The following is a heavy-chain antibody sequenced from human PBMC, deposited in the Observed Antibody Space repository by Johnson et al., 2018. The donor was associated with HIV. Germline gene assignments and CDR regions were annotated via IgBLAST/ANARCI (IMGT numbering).Heavy chain of an antibody. V-gene: IGHV3-30-3*01. D-gene: IGHD3-10*01. CDR2: TSYDGTYK. J-gene: IGHJ3*02. Sequence: QVQLVESGGGLVQPGGSLRLSCAASGFTFNNYATHWVRQAPGKGLEWVALTSYDGTYKYYADSVKGRFTISRDNAKKSLFLLMNSLRAEDTAVYYCAREKPRLVQGVLDAFDIWGQGTMVTVSS. CDR1: GFTFNNYA. CDR3: AREKPRLVQGVLDAFDI.